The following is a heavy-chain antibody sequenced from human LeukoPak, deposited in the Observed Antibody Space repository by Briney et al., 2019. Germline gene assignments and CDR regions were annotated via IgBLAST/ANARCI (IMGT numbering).Heavy chain of an antibody. CDR1: GFTFSSYS. V-gene: IGHV3-21*01. CDR3: ARDDLEYSSSSRAFDI. J-gene: IGHJ3*02. CDR2: ISSSSSYI. D-gene: IGHD6-6*01. Sequence: GGSLRLSCAASGFTFSSYSMNWVRQAPGKGLEWVSSISSSSSYIYYADSVKGRFTISRDNAKNSLYLQMNSLRAEDTAVYYCARDDLEYSSSSRAFDIWGQGTMVTVSS.